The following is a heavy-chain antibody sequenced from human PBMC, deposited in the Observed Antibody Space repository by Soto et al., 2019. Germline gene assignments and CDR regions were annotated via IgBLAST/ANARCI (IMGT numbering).Heavy chain of an antibody. Sequence: QVQLVQSGAEVKKPGSSVKVSCKASGGTFSSYAISWVRQAPGQGLEWKGGIIPIFGRANDAQKYQGRVTITADKSTSTAYMELSSLRSEDTAVYYCARGAGITMVRGVLDYWGQGTLVTVSS. CDR3: ARGAGITMVRGVLDY. J-gene: IGHJ4*02. V-gene: IGHV1-69*06. CDR1: GGTFSSYA. CDR2: IIPIFGRA. D-gene: IGHD3-10*01.